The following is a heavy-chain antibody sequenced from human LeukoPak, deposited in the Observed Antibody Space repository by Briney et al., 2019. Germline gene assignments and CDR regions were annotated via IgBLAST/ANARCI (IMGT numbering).Heavy chain of an antibody. CDR2: IYSGGST. Sequence: GGSLRLSCAASGFTVSSNYMSWVRQAPGKGLEWVSVIYSGGSTYYADSVKGRFTISRDNSKNTLYLQMNSLRAEDTAVYYCARKLSYGSGSYWVWGQGTLVTVSS. CDR3: ARKLSYGSGSYWV. CDR1: GFTVSSNY. V-gene: IGHV3-53*01. J-gene: IGHJ4*02. D-gene: IGHD3-10*01.